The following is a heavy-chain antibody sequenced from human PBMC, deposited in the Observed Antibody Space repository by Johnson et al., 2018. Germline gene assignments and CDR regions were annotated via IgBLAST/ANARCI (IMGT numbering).Heavy chain of an antibody. V-gene: IGHV3-7*01. J-gene: IGHJ3*01. D-gene: IGHD1-26*01. Sequence: VQLQESGGSLVQPGGSXRLSCAASGFTFSNYWMSWVRQAPGKGLEWVANIKKDGNDKYYVDAVKGRFTISRDNAKNSLYLQVNSLRVEDTAVYYCARDTSGGFSTDAFDFWGQGTMVTVSS. CDR3: ARDTSGGFSTDAFDF. CDR1: GFTFSNYW. CDR2: IKKDGNDK.